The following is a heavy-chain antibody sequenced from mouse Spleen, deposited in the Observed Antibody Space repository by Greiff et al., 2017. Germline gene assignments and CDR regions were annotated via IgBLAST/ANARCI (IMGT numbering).Heavy chain of an antibody. V-gene: IGHV5-17*01. CDR1: GFTFSDYG. J-gene: IGHJ3*01. CDR3: ARGEIYDGYRFAY. D-gene: IGHD2-3*01. CDR2: ISSGSSNI. Sequence: EVQLVESGGGLVKPGGSLKLSCAASGFTFSDYGMHWVRQAPEKGLEWVAYISSGSSNIYYADTVKGRFTISRDNAKNTLFLQMTSLRSEDTAMYYCARGEIYDGYRFAYWGQGTLVTVSA.